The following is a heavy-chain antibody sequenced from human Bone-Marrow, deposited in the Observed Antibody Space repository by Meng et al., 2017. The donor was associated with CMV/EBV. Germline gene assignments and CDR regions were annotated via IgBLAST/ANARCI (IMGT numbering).Heavy chain of an antibody. Sequence: SETLSLTCTVSGGSISSSSYYWGWIRQPPGKGLEWIGSIYYSGSTYYNPSLKSRVTISVDTSKNQFSLRLSSVTAADTAAYYCARGFQWLDSFDDWGPGKLVNFSS. D-gene: IGHD6-19*01. CDR2: IYYSGST. CDR3: ARGFQWLDSFDD. J-gene: IGHJ4*02. CDR1: GGSISSSSYY. V-gene: IGHV4-39*07.